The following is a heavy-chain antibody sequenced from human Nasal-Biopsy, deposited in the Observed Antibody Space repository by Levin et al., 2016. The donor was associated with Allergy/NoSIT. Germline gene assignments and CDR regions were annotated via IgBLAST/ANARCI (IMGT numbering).Heavy chain of an antibody. J-gene: IGHJ6*02. D-gene: IGHD3-10*01. CDR2: INPDSGGR. Sequence: ASVKVSCKASGYTFSNYYIHWVRQAPGQGLEWLAWINPDSGGRDYSQKCQGRVTVTRDNSISTAYMELSSLRSDDTAVYYCARGVDHKALYFGSGSYGADNYSGVDVWGQGTAITVSS. CDR1: GYTFSNYY. CDR3: ARGVDHKALYFGSGSYGADNYSGVDV. V-gene: IGHV1-2*02.